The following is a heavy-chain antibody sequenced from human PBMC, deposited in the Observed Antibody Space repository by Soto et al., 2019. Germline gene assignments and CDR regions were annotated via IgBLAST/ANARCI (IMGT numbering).Heavy chain of an antibody. CDR3: ARGRISDYYGSGSYLKY. J-gene: IGHJ4*02. V-gene: IGHV1-69*12. D-gene: IGHD3-10*01. CDR2: IIPIFGTA. CDR1: GGTFSSYA. Sequence: QVQLVQSGAAVKKPGSSVKVSCKASGGTFSSYAISWVRQAPGQGLEWMGGIIPIFGTANYAQKFQGRVTITADESTSTAYMELSSLRSEDTAVYYCARGRISDYYGSGSYLKYWGQGTLVTVSS.